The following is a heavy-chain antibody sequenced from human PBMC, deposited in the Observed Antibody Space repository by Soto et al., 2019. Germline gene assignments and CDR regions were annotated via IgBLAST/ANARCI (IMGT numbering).Heavy chain of an antibody. CDR2: IIPIFGTA. J-gene: IGHJ3*02. Sequence: QVQLVQSGAEVKKPGSSVKVSCKASGGTFSSYAISWVRQAPGQGLEWMGGIIPIFGTANYAQKFQGRVTITADKSTSTAYMELSSLRSEDTAVYYCARGRIVGATTLGAFDIWGQGIMVSVSS. CDR3: ARGRIVGATTLGAFDI. D-gene: IGHD1-26*01. CDR1: GGTFSSYA. V-gene: IGHV1-69*06.